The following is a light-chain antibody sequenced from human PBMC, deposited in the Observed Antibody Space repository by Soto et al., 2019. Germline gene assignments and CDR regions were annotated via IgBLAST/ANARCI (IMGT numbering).Light chain of an antibody. J-gene: IGLJ1*01. V-gene: IGLV2-8*01. CDR1: SSDVGYYDY. CDR2: QVT. CDR3: SSYAGSNNFV. Sequence: QSALTQPPSASGFPGQSVTISCTGTSSDVGYYDYVSWYQQHPGQAPKLVIYQVTKRPSGVPDRVSASKSGNTASLTVSGLRAEDEADYYCSSYAGSNNFVFGSGTNVTVL.